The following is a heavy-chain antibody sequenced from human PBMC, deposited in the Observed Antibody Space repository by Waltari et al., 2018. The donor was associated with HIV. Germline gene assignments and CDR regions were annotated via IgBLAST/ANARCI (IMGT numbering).Heavy chain of an antibody. Sequence: QVQLVESGGGVVQPGRSLRLSCAASGFTFSSYGMHWVRQAPGKGLEWVAVISYDGSKRYYANAVKGRLTIARDNSKNTLYLQMNSLRAEDTAVYYCAKSEYYYDSSGYSGVFGYWGQGTLVTVSS. CDR1: GFTFSSYG. J-gene: IGHJ4*02. V-gene: IGHV3-30*18. D-gene: IGHD3-22*01. CDR3: AKSEYYYDSSGYSGVFGY. CDR2: ISYDGSKR.